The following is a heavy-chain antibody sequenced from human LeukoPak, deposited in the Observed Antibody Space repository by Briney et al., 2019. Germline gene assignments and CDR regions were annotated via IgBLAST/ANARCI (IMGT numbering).Heavy chain of an antibody. CDR2: SYHSGIT. Sequence: SETLSLTCSVSGYSISSGYYWGWIRQPPGKGLEWIGRSYHSGITYYNPSLTSRVTISVDTTKNQFSLNLSSATAADTAVYYCARWCSASSYYFDCWGQGTLVTVPS. J-gene: IGHJ4*02. CDR1: GYSISSGYY. D-gene: IGHD2-2*01. V-gene: IGHV4-38-2*01. CDR3: ARWCSASSYYFDC.